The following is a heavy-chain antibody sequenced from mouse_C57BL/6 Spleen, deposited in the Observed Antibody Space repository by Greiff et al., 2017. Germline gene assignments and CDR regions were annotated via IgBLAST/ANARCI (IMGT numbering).Heavy chain of an antibody. CDR1: GYAFSSYW. V-gene: IGHV1-80*01. CDR3: ARKGYGSSSYYAMDY. Sequence: ESGAELVKPGASVKISCKASGYAFSSYWMNWVKQRPGKGLEWIGQIYPGDGDTNYNGKFKGKATLTADKSSSTAYMQLSSLTSEDSAVYFCARKGYGSSSYYAMDYWGQGTSVTVSS. J-gene: IGHJ4*01. D-gene: IGHD1-1*01. CDR2: IYPGDGDT.